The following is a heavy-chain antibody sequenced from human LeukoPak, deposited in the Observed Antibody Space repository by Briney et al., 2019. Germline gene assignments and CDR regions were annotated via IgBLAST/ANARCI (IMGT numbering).Heavy chain of an antibody. Sequence: EASVKVSCKASGYTFTGYYMHWVRQAPGQGLEWMGWINPNSGGTNYAQKFQGRVTMTRDTSISTAYMELSRLRSDDTAVYYCATLTLGYCSSTSCHDAFDIWGQGTMVTVSS. D-gene: IGHD2-2*01. J-gene: IGHJ3*02. V-gene: IGHV1-2*02. CDR1: GYTFTGYY. CDR2: INPNSGGT. CDR3: ATLTLGYCSSTSCHDAFDI.